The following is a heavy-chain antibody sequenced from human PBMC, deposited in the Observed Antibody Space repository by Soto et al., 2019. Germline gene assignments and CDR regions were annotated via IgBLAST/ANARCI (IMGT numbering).Heavy chain of an antibody. Sequence: PGGSLRLSCAASGFTFSSYSMNWVRQAPGKGLEWVSYISSSSSTIYYADSVKGRFTISRDNAKNSLYLQMNSLRAEDTAVYYCARDSRISSVVVVAAKDVHWFDPWGQGTLVTVSS. CDR2: ISSSSSTI. CDR1: GFTFSSYS. J-gene: IGHJ5*02. V-gene: IGHV3-48*01. CDR3: ARDSRISSVVVVAAKDVHWFDP. D-gene: IGHD2-15*01.